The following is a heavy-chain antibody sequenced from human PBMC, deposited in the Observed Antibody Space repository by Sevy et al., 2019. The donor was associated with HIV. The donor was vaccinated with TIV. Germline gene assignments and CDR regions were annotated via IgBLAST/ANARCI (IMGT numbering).Heavy chain of an antibody. CDR2: IYYSGST. Sequence: SETLSLTCTVSGGSISSGGYYWSWIRQHPGKGLEWIGYIYYSGSTYYNPSLKSRVTISVDTSKNQFSLKLSSVTAADTAVYYGARGDGSGSLGYYMDVWGKGTTVTVSS. V-gene: IGHV4-31*03. J-gene: IGHJ6*03. D-gene: IGHD3-10*01. CDR1: GGSISSGGYY. CDR3: ARGDGSGSLGYYMDV.